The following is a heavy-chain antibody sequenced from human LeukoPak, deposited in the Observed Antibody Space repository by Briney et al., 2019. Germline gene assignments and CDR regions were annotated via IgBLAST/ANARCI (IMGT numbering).Heavy chain of an antibody. CDR1: GYSISSGYY. CDR3: ARMIGSGSYYPNWFDP. Sequence: SETLSLTCTVSGYSISSGYYWGWIRQPPGKGLEWIGGIYYSGSTYYNPSLKSRVTISVDTSKNQFSLKLSSVTAADTAVYYCARMIGSGSYYPNWFDPWGQGTLVTVSS. CDR2: IYYSGST. J-gene: IGHJ5*02. V-gene: IGHV4-38-2*02. D-gene: IGHD3-10*01.